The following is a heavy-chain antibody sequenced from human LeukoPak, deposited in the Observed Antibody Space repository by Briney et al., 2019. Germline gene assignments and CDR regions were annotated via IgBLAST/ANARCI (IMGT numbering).Heavy chain of an antibody. V-gene: IGHV4-59*12. D-gene: IGHD3-22*01. CDR2: IYYSGST. J-gene: IGHJ4*02. CDR3: AISTYYYDSSGYSEHPFDY. Sequence: PSETLSLTCTVSGGSISSYYWSWIRQPPGKGLEWIGYIYYSGSTNYNPSLKSRVTISVDTSKNQFSLKLSSVTAADTAVYYCAISTYYYDSSGYSEHPFDYWGQGTLVTVSS. CDR1: GGSISSYY.